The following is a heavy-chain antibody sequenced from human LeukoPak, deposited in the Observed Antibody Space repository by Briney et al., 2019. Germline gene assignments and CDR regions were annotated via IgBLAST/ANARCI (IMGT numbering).Heavy chain of an antibody. CDR2: IYYSGST. Sequence: SETLSLTCTVSGGSVSIGSYYWSWTRHPPGKGREWFGYIYYSGSTNYNPSLKSRVPISVDTSKNQFSLKLSSVTAADTAVYYCARGGSSWYYYYYGMDVWGKGTTVTVSS. CDR1: GGSVSIGSYY. D-gene: IGHD6-13*01. V-gene: IGHV4-61*01. CDR3: ARGGSSWYYYYYGMDV. J-gene: IGHJ6*04.